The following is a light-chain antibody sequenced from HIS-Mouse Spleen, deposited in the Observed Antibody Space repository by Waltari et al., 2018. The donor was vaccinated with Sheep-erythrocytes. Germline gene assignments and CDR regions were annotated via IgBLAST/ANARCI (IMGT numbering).Light chain of an antibody. CDR2: DVS. CDR3: CSYAGSYTFV. V-gene: IGLV2-11*01. Sequence: QSALTQPRSVSGSPGPSVTISCPGTSSDVGGYTYVSGYQQHPGKAPKLMIYDVSKRPSGVPDRFSGSKSGNTASLTISGLQAEDEADYYCCSYAGSYTFVFGTGTKVTVL. J-gene: IGLJ1*01. CDR1: SSDVGGYTY.